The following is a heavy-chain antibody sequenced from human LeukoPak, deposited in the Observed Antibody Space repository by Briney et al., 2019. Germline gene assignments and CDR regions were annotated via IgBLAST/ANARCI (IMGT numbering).Heavy chain of an antibody. CDR1: GFTFSNAW. D-gene: IGHD5-24*01. Sequence: GGSLRLSCAASGFTFSNAWMSWVRQAPGKGLEWVAVISYDGSNKYYADSVKGRFTISRDNSKNTLYLQMNSLRAEDTAVYYCAREMATIGNDAFDIWGQGTMVTVSS. J-gene: IGHJ3*02. CDR2: ISYDGSNK. CDR3: AREMATIGNDAFDI. V-gene: IGHV3-30-3*01.